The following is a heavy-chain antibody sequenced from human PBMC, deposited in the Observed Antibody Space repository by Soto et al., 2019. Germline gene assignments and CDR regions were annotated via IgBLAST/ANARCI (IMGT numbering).Heavy chain of an antibody. Sequence: PSQTRSLTCSISGDRVSSNSAAWNCIRQSPSRGLEWLGRTYYRSKWYNDYPVSVRSRITINPDTSKNQFSLQLNSVTPEDTAVYYCARDLSLALDYWGQGTLVNVSS. D-gene: IGHD3-3*02. J-gene: IGHJ4*02. CDR1: GDRVSSNSAA. CDR2: TYYRSKWYN. V-gene: IGHV6-1*01. CDR3: ARDLSLALDY.